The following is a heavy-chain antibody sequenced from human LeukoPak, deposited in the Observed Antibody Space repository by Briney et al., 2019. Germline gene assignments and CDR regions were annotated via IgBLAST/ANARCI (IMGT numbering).Heavy chain of an antibody. D-gene: IGHD3-10*01. V-gene: IGHV1-24*01. CDR2: FDPEDGET. J-gene: IGHJ4*02. CDR1: GYTLIELS. Sequence: GASVKVSCKVSGYTLIELSMHWVRQAPGKGLEWMGGFDPEDGETIYAQKFQGRVTMTEDTSTDTAYMELSSLRSEDTAVYYCARGLLWFGELLHDYWGQGTLVTVSS. CDR3: ARGLLWFGELLHDY.